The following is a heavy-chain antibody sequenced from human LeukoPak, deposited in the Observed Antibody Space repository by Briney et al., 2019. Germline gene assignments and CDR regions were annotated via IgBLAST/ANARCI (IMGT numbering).Heavy chain of an antibody. Sequence: GAPVKVSCKASGYTFTDSYIHWVRQTPGQRLEWMGWINPNSGGTNYAQKFQGRVTMTRDTSISTAYMELSRLRSDDTAVYYCARVYYYDSGRHFDYWGQGTLVTVSS. J-gene: IGHJ4*02. CDR1: GYTFTDSY. D-gene: IGHD3-22*01. CDR3: ARVYYYDSGRHFDY. CDR2: INPNSGGT. V-gene: IGHV1-2*02.